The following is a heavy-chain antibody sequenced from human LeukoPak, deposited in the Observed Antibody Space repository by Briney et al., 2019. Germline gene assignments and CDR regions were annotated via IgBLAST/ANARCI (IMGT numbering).Heavy chain of an antibody. CDR2: ISSSSRHM. CDR1: GLTFSVYS. V-gene: IGHV3-48*01. CDR3: ARDSPPDY. J-gene: IGHJ4*02. Sequence: GGSLRLTCAASGLTFSVYSMYWVRQAPEKGLEWVSYISSSSRHMYYADSVKGRFTISRDNAKNSLYLQMNSLRPEDTAVYYCARDSPPDYWGQGTLVTVSS.